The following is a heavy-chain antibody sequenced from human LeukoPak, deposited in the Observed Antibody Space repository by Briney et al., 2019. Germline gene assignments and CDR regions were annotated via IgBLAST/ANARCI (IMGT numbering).Heavy chain of an antibody. CDR1: GGSLSNNNYY. Sequence: SETLSLTCTLSGGSLSNNNYYWRWIRQPPGEGLEWIGSIYYSGSTYFHPSLKSRVTISVDTSKNQFSLKLSSVTAADTAVYYCARHVVWSGYLGEFDPWGQGTLVTVSS. V-gene: IGHV4-39*01. CDR2: IYYSGST. D-gene: IGHD3-3*01. J-gene: IGHJ5*02. CDR3: ARHVVWSGYLGEFDP.